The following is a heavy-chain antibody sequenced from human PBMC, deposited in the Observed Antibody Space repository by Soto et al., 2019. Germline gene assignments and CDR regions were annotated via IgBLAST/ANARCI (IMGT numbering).Heavy chain of an antibody. CDR1: GYTFTAHS. V-gene: IGHV1-3*01. Sequence: VQLVQSGTEVKEPGASVRVSCKASGYTFTAHSLHLARQAPGQGLEWMGWIIVSHDWPRYAPQFQGRLTFETDTIGTTSYMHLTRLIPDDTVVYFCVREAEDGVPVDYWGQGTPVVVSS. D-gene: IGHD2-8*01. CDR3: VREAEDGVPVDY. CDR2: IIVSHDWP. J-gene: IGHJ4*02.